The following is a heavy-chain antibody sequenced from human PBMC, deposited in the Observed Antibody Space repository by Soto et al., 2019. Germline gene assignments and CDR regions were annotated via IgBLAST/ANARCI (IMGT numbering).Heavy chain of an antibody. CDR1: GYTFSSYS. CDR3: ARDSYSSGPL. V-gene: IGHV3-48*02. J-gene: IGHJ4*02. CDR2: ISSSSSTI. D-gene: IGHD6-19*01. Sequence: VQLVQSGAEVKKPGASVQVSCKASGYTFSSYSMNWVRQAPGKGLEWVSYISSSSSTIYYADSVKGRFTISRDNAKNSLYLQMNSLRDEDTAVYYCARDSYSSGPLWGQGTLVTVSS.